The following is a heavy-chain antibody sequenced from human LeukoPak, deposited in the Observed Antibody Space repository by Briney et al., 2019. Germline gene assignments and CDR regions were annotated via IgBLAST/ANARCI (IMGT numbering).Heavy chain of an antibody. J-gene: IGHJ3*02. CDR1: GFTFRSYA. CDR3: ARDLSGIAVARGAFDI. Sequence: PGGSLRLSCAASGFTFRSYAMHWVRQAPGKGLEWVALMSFDESSKDYADSVKGRFTISRDNSKNTLYLQMNSLRAEDTAVYYCARDLSGIAVARGAFDIWGQGTMVTVSS. D-gene: IGHD6-19*01. V-gene: IGHV3-30*14. CDR2: MSFDESSK.